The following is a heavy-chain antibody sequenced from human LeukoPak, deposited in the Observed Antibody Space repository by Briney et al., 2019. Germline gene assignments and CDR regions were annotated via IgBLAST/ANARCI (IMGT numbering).Heavy chain of an antibody. CDR3: ARDGQLRFLEWSSTYNWFDP. J-gene: IGHJ5*02. V-gene: IGHV4-4*07. Sequence: SETLSLTCTVSGGSISSYYWSWIRQPAGKGLEWIGRIYTSGSTNYNPSLKSRVTMSVDTSKNQFSLKLSSVTAADMAVYYCARDGQLRFLEWSSTYNWFDPWGQGTLVTVSS. CDR2: IYTSGST. CDR1: GGSISSYY. D-gene: IGHD3-3*01.